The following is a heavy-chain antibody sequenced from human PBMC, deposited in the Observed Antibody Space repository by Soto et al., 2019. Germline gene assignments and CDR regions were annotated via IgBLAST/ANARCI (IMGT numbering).Heavy chain of an antibody. CDR3: ARDSGKGAYFDF. Sequence: EVQLVESGGGLVQPGGSQRLSCAASGFTFSDHYMDWVRQAPGKGLGWVGGIRNKANSYTTEYAASVKGRFTISRDDSKDSLYLQMNSLTTEDTAIYYCARDSGKGAYFDFWGHGTLATVSS. D-gene: IGHD1-26*01. V-gene: IGHV3-72*01. J-gene: IGHJ4*01. CDR2: IRNKANSYTT. CDR1: GFTFSDHY.